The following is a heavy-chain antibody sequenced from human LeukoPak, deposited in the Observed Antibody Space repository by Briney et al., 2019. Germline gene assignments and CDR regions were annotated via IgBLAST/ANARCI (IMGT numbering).Heavy chain of an antibody. Sequence: GGSLRLSCAASGFTFSSYSMSWVRQAPGKGLECVANIKYDGSDNYYVDSVKGRFTISRDNAKNSLFLQMNSLKAEDTGLYYCARRNNDYGDYEPYFNSWGQGTLVTVSS. D-gene: IGHD4-17*01. J-gene: IGHJ4*02. CDR1: GFTFSSYS. V-gene: IGHV3-7*01. CDR2: IKYDGSDN. CDR3: ARRNNDYGDYEPYFNS.